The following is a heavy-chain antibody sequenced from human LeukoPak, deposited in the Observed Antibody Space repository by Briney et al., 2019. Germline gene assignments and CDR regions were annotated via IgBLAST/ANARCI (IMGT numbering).Heavy chain of an antibody. CDR3: ARDYQGLHY. J-gene: IGHJ4*02. CDR2: IETDGKSA. D-gene: IGHD3-16*02. CDR1: GLTLSSYR. Sequence: GGSLGLSCAVSGLTLSSYRMHWVRQAPGKGLVWVSAIETDGKSATYADSVKGRFTISRDNAKNTLYLQMNSLRAEDTAVYFCARDYQGLHYWGQGTLVTVSS. V-gene: IGHV3-74*01.